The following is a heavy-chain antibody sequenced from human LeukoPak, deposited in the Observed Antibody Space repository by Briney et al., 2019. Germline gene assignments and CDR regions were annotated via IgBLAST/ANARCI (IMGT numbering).Heavy chain of an antibody. CDR1: GFTFSSCG. J-gene: IGHJ4*02. V-gene: IGHV3-30*02. CDR3: AKGVTYSFDY. Sequence: AGRSLRLSCAASGFTFSSCGMHWVRQAPGKGLEWVAFIRLDGSNKYYADSVKGRFTISRDNSKNTLYLQMNSLRAEDTSVYYCAKGVTYSFDYWGQGTLVTVSS. CDR2: IRLDGSNK. D-gene: IGHD4-11*01.